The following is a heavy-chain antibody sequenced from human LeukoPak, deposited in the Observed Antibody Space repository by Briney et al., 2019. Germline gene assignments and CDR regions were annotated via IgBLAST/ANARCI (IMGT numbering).Heavy chain of an antibody. CDR2: INHSGST. CDR1: GGSFSGYY. D-gene: IGHD5-12*01. CDR3: ARRSGGYLYYFDY. J-gene: IGHJ4*02. V-gene: IGHV4-34*01. Sequence: SETLSLTCAVYGGSFSGYYWSWVRQPPGKGLEWIGEINHSGSTNYNPSLKSRVTISVDTSKNQFSLKLSSVTAADTAVYYCARRSGGYLYYFDYWGQGTLVTVSS.